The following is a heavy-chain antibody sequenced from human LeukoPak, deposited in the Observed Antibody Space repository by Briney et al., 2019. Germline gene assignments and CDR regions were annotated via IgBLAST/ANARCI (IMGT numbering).Heavy chain of an antibody. CDR3: ASSYHFWSGYGAFDI. D-gene: IGHD3-3*01. CDR1: GGTFSSYA. V-gene: IGHV1-69*04. CDR2: IIPILGIA. Sequence: SVKVSCKASGGTFSSYAISGVRQAPGQGVEWMGRIIPILGIANYAQKFQGRVTITADNSTNTAYMELSSLRTEDTAVYYCASSYHFWSGYGAFDIWGQGTMVTVSS. J-gene: IGHJ3*02.